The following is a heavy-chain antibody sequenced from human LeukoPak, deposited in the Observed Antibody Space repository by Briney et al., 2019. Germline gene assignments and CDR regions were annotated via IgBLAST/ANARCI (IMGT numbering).Heavy chain of an antibody. CDR1: GFTFDDYA. CDR3: AKALGRYYDSSGYYLSDALDI. CDR2: ISWNSGSI. Sequence: GRSLRLSCAASGFTFDDYAMHWVRQAPGKGLEWVSGISWNSGSIGYADSVKGRFTISRDNAKNSLYLQMNSLRAEDTALYYCAKALGRYYDSSGYYLSDALDIWGQGTMVTVSS. V-gene: IGHV3-9*01. J-gene: IGHJ3*02. D-gene: IGHD3-22*01.